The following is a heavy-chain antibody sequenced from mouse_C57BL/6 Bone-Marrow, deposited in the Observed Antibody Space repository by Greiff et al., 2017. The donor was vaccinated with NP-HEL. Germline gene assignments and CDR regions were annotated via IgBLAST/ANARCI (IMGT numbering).Heavy chain of an antibody. CDR1: GFNIKNTY. J-gene: IGHJ3*01. CDR2: LDPANGNT. Sequence: EVKLVESVAELVRPGASVKLSCTASGFNIKNTYMHWVKQRPEQGLEWIGRLDPANGNTKYAPKFQGKATITADTSSNTAYLQLSSLTSEDTAIYYCASDGYGSSYVGFAYWGQGTLVTVSA. D-gene: IGHD1-1*01. V-gene: IGHV14-3*01. CDR3: ASDGYGSSYVGFAY.